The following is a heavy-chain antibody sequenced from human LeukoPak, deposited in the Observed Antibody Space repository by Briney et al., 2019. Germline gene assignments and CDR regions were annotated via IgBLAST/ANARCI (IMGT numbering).Heavy chain of an antibody. CDR2: ISSNGGST. J-gene: IGHJ4*02. Sequence: GGSLRLSCAASGFTFSSYVMHWVRQAPGKGLEYVSAISSNGGSTYYPNSVKGRFTISRDNSKNTLYLQMGSLGAEDMAIYYCARSKRYCTNGICYTNGGFDHWGQGTLVTVSS. V-gene: IGHV3-64*01. D-gene: IGHD2-8*01. CDR3: ARSKRYCTNGICYTNGGFDH. CDR1: GFTFSSYV.